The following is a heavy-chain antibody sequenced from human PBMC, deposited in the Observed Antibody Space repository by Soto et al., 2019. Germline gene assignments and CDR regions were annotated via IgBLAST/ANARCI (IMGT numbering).Heavy chain of an antibody. CDR1: GFTFSSYS. J-gene: IGHJ6*02. Sequence: PGGSLRLSCAASGFTFSSYSMNWVRQAPGKGLEWVSDIIDSGGSTYYADSVKGRFTISRDNSKSTLYLQMNSLRAEDTALYYCAKGRSYYYYGVDVWGQGTTVTVSS. CDR2: IIDSGGST. CDR3: AKGRSYYYYGVDV. V-gene: IGHV3-23*01.